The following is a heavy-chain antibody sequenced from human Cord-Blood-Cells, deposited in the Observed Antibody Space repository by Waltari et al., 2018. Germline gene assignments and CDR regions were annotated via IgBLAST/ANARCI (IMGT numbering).Heavy chain of an antibody. CDR2: INHSGST. Sequence: QVQLQQCGAGPLKPSETLSLTCAVYGGSFSGYYWPWIRQPPGKGLEWSGEINHSGSTNYNPSLKSRVTISVDTSKNQFSRKLGSVTAADTAVYYCARGLEYSSSSEALDYWGQGTLVTVSS. J-gene: IGHJ4*02. D-gene: IGHD6-6*01. V-gene: IGHV4-34*01. CDR3: ARGLEYSSSSEALDY. CDR1: GGSFSGYY.